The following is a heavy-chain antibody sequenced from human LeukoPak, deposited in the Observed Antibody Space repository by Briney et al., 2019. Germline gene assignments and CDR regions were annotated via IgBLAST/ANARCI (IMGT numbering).Heavy chain of an antibody. J-gene: IGHJ3*01. V-gene: IGHV4-59*11. D-gene: IGHD3-22*01. CDR3: ARLLDYDSSGDPDIFDV. CDR2: IFYTGRT. Sequence: PSETLSLTCTVSGGSMNSHYWSWIRQPPGRGLEWIGFIFYTGRTRYNPSLRSRVIIIADTSKDDFSLKLASVTAADTAVYYCARLLDYDSSGDPDIFDVWGQGIMVTVSS. CDR1: GGSMNSHY.